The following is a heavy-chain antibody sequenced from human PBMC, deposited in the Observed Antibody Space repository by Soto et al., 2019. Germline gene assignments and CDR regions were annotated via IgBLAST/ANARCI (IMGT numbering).Heavy chain of an antibody. J-gene: IGHJ4*02. CDR2: ISWNSVSI. V-gene: IGHV3-9*01. D-gene: IGHD3-10*01. CDR1: GFTFDDYA. CDR3: AKYWGGGFGELSD. Sequence: EVQLVESGGGLVQPGRSLRLSCAASGFTFDDYAMHWVRQAPGKGLEWVSGISWNSVSIAYADSVKGRFTISRDNAKNSLYLQMNSLRTEDTAFYYCAKYWGGGFGELSDWGQGTLVTVSS.